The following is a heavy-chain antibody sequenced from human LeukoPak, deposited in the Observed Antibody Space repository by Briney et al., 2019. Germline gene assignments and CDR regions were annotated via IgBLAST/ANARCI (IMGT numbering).Heavy chain of an antibody. CDR3: ARAKGSSGWYQRDALDI. D-gene: IGHD6-19*01. J-gene: IGHJ3*02. CDR1: GGSISSSSYY. Sequence: SETLSLTWTVSGGSISSSSYYWGWIRQPPGKGLEWIGSIYYSGSTYYNPSLKSRVTISVDTSKNQFSLKLSSVTAADTAVYYCARAKGSSGWYQRDALDIWGQGTMVTVSS. CDR2: IYYSGST. V-gene: IGHV4-39*07.